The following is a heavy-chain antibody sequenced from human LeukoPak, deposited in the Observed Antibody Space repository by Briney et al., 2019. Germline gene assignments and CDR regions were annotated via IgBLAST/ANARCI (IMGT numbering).Heavy chain of an antibody. Sequence: ASVKVSCKASGYTFTSYVISWVRQAPGQGLEWMGWISAYNGNTNYAQKLQGRVTMTRDTSISTAYMELSRLRSDDTAVYYCARSLLQDILYYYYMDVWGKGTTVTVSS. CDR2: ISAYNGNT. D-gene: IGHD2-15*01. CDR1: GYTFTSYV. CDR3: ARSLLQDILYYYYMDV. J-gene: IGHJ6*03. V-gene: IGHV1-18*01.